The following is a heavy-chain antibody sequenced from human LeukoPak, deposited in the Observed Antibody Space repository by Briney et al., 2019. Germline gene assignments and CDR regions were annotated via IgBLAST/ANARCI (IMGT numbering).Heavy chain of an antibody. CDR1: GYSSTSYW. V-gene: IGHV5-51*01. CDR3: ARQGLWFGEANWFDP. CDR2: IYPGDSDT. Sequence: GESLKISCKGSGYSSTSYWIGWVRQMPGKGLEWMGIIYPGDSDTRYSPSFQGQVTISADKSISTAYLQWSSLKASDTAMYYCARQGLWFGEANWFDPWGQGTLVTVSS. D-gene: IGHD3-10*01. J-gene: IGHJ5*02.